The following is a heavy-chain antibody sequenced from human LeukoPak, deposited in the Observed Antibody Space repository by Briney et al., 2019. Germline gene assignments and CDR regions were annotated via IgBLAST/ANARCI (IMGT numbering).Heavy chain of an antibody. CDR2: ISWNSGSI. D-gene: IGHD4-17*01. V-gene: IGHV3-9*01. Sequence: GGSLRLSCAASGFTFDDYAMHWVRQAPGKGLEWVSGISWNSGSIGYADSVKGRFTISRDNAKNSLYLQMNSLRAEDTAVYYCARYGDAWWFDPWGQGALVTVSS. J-gene: IGHJ5*02. CDR3: ARYGDAWWFDP. CDR1: GFTFDDYA.